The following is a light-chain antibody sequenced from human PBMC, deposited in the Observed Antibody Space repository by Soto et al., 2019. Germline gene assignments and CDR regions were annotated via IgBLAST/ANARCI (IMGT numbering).Light chain of an antibody. Sequence: SYELTQPPSVSVAPGKTARITCGGNNIGSKSVHWYQQKPGQAPVLVIYYDSDRPSGIPERFSGSNSGNTATLTISRVEAGDEADYYCQVLDSSSYHPVVFGGGTKLTVL. CDR2: YDS. CDR1: NIGSKS. CDR3: QVLDSSSYHPVV. V-gene: IGLV3-21*04. J-gene: IGLJ2*01.